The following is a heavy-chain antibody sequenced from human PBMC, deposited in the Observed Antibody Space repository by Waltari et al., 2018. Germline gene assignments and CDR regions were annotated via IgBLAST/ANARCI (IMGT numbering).Heavy chain of an antibody. Sequence: EVQLVESGGGLIQPGGSLRLSCAASGFTVSSNYLSWVRQAPGKGLEWVSVIYSGGSTYYADSVKGRFTISRDNSKNTLYLQMNSLRVEDTAVYYCARCSGSYYPFDYWGQGTLVTVSS. CDR1: GFTVSSNY. V-gene: IGHV3-53*01. CDR3: ARCSGSYYPFDY. J-gene: IGHJ4*02. D-gene: IGHD3-10*02. CDR2: IYSGGST.